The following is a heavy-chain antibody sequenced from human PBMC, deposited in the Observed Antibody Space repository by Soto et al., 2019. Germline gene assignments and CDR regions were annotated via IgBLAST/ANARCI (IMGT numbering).Heavy chain of an antibody. D-gene: IGHD4-17*01. Sequence: QVQLQESGPGLVKPSETLSLTCTVSGGSISSYYWSWIRQPPGKGLEWIGYIYYSGSTNYNPSLKRRVTISVDTSKNQFSLKLSSETAADTAVYYCARRYGYAFDIWGQGTMVTVSS. V-gene: IGHV4-59*01. CDR1: GGSISSYY. CDR2: IYYSGST. CDR3: ARRYGYAFDI. J-gene: IGHJ3*02.